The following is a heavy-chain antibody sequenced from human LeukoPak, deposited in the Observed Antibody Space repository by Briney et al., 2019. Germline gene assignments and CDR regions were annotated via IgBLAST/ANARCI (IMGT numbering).Heavy chain of an antibody. CDR1: GFTFGDYS. Sequence: GGSLRLSCAASGFTFGDYSMHWVRQAPGKGLEWVSLISWDGGSTYYADSMKGRFTISRDNSKNTLYLQMNSLRAEDTAVYYSAKDSGSYFLGWFDPWGQGTLVTVPS. CDR2: ISWDGGST. CDR3: AKDSGSYFLGWFDP. D-gene: IGHD1-26*01. V-gene: IGHV3-43D*03. J-gene: IGHJ5*02.